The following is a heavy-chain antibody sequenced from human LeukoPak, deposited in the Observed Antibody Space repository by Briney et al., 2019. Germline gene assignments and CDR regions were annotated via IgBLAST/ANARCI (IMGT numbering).Heavy chain of an antibody. D-gene: IGHD3-3*01. CDR2: FDPEDGET. CDR1: GYTLTELS. V-gene: IGHV1-24*01. J-gene: IGHJ6*03. CDR3: ARLRVLRFLEWLLYRSADYYYYMDV. Sequence: ASVKVSCKVSGYTLTELSMHWVRQAPGKGLEWMGGFDPEDGETIYAQKFQGRVTMTEDTSTDTAYMELSSLRSEDTAVYYCARLRVLRFLEWLLYRSADYYYYMDVWGKGTTVTVSS.